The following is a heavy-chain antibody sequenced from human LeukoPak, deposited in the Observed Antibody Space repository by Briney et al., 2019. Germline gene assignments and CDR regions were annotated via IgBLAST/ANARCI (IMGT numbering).Heavy chain of an antibody. D-gene: IGHD2-8*01. Sequence: GASVKVSCKASGYTFTGYYMHWVRQAPGQGLEWMGWINPNSGGTNYAQKFQGRVTMTRDTSTSTVYMELSSLKSEDTAVYYCARLNDYGDYWGQGTLVTVSS. CDR2: INPNSGGT. J-gene: IGHJ4*02. V-gene: IGHV1-2*02. CDR3: ARLNDYGDY. CDR1: GYTFTGYY.